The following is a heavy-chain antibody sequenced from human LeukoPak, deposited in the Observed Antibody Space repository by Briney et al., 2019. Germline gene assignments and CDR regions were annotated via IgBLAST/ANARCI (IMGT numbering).Heavy chain of an antibody. D-gene: IGHD1-26*01. Sequence: SETLSLTCAVYGGSFCGYYWSWIRQPPGKGLEWIGEINHSGSTNYNPSLKSRVTISVDTSKNQFSLRLNSVTAADTAVYYCARSRAFNSGAFDPWGQGSLVTVSS. V-gene: IGHV4-34*01. CDR1: GGSFCGYY. J-gene: IGHJ5*02. CDR2: INHSGST. CDR3: ARSRAFNSGAFDP.